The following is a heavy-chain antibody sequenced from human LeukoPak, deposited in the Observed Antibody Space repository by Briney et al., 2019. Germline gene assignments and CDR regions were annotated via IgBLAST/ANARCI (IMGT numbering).Heavy chain of an antibody. V-gene: IGHV3-33*01. J-gene: IGHJ6*02. CDR1: GFTFSSYG. Sequence: GRSLRLSCAASGFTFSSYGMHWVRQAPGKGLERVAVIWYDGSNKYYADSVKGRFTISRDNSKNTLYLQMNSLRAEDTAVYYCARDLETYSSGWYFYYYGMDVWGQGTTVTVSS. D-gene: IGHD6-19*01. CDR2: IWYDGSNK. CDR3: ARDLETYSSGWYFYYYGMDV.